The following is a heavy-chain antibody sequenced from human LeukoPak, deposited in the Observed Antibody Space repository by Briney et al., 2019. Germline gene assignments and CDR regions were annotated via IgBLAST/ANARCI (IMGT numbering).Heavy chain of an antibody. D-gene: IGHD2-2*01. Sequence: GGSLRLSCAASGFTFSSYGMHWVRQAPGKGLEWVAVISYDGSNKYYADSVKGRFTISRDNSKNTLYLQMNSLRVEDTAVYYCARGFCSSTSCAFDIWGQGTMVTVSS. CDR1: GFTFSSYG. V-gene: IGHV3-30*03. CDR2: ISYDGSNK. CDR3: ARGFCSSTSCAFDI. J-gene: IGHJ3*02.